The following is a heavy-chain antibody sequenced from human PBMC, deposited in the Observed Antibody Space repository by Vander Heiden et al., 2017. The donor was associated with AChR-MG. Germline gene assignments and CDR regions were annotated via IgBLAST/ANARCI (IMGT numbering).Heavy chain of an antibody. V-gene: IGHV4-30-2*01. Sequence: QLQLQESGSGLVTPSQTLSLTCAVSGGAISSGGNSWSWIRQAPGKGLEGIGDIFQAGSTYYSPSLKSRVTISVDKSRNQIALKLSSATAADTALYYCARESSHAFDIWGQGKMVTVSS. CDR2: IFQAGST. CDR1: GGAISSGGNS. CDR3: ARESSHAFDI. J-gene: IGHJ3*02.